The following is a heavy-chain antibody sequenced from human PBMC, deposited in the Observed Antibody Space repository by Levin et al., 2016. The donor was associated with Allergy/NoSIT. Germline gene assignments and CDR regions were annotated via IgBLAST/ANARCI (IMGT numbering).Heavy chain of an antibody. J-gene: IGHJ6*02. CDR3: AKGHKSYGYYYYYGMDV. Sequence: GESLKISCAASGFTFSSYAMNWVRQAPGKGLEWVSSISGGGDSTFYADSVKGRFTISRDNSKNTLYLQMNSLRAEDTAVYYCAKGHKSYGYYYYYGMDVWGQGTTVTVSS. CDR1: GFTFSSYA. V-gene: IGHV3-23*01. CDR2: ISGGGDST. D-gene: IGHD5-18*01.